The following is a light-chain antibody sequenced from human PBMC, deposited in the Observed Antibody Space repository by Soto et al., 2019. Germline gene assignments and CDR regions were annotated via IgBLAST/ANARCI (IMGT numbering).Light chain of an antibody. Sequence: EIVMTQSPSTLSVSPWERSTLSFMASQSVSTNLAWYQHKPGQAPRLLIYCSSSRATDIPDRFSGSGSGTDFTLTISRLEPEDVAVYYCQQYGRSPTTFGRGTKVDIK. CDR1: QSVSTN. CDR3: QQYGRSPTT. V-gene: IGKV3-20*01. J-gene: IGKJ1*01. CDR2: CSS.